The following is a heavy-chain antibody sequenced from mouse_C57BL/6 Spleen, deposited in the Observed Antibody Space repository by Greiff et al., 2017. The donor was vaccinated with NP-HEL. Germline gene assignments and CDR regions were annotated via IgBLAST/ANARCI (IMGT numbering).Heavy chain of an antibody. CDR2: INPSNGGT. CDR3: ARGRYYGSHWYFDV. V-gene: IGHV1-53*01. Sequence: QVQLQQPGTELVKPGASVKLSCKASGYTFTSCWMHWVKQRPGQGLEWIGNINPSNGGTNYNEKFKSKATLTGDKSSSTAYMQLSSLTSEDSAVYYCARGRYYGSHWYFDVWGTGTTVTVSS. J-gene: IGHJ1*03. D-gene: IGHD1-1*01. CDR1: GYTFTSCW.